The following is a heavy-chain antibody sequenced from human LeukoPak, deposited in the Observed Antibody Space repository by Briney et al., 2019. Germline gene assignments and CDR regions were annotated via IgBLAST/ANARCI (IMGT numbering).Heavy chain of an antibody. CDR3: ATYDSWSGYNIAY. D-gene: IGHD3-3*01. CDR1: GFPFSSYW. Sequence: GGSLRLSCVASGFPFSSYWMTWVRQAPGKGLEWVANIKQDGSKKSYVDSVKGRFTISRDNAKNSLYLQMNSLRAEDTAIYYCATYDSWSGYNIAYWGQGTLVTVSS. CDR2: IKQDGSKK. V-gene: IGHV3-7*01. J-gene: IGHJ4*02.